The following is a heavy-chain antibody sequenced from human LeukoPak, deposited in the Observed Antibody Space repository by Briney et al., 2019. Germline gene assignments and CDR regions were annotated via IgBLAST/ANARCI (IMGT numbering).Heavy chain of an antibody. CDR1: GGSISSYY. J-gene: IGHJ4*02. CDR2: IHYSGST. CDR3: ARAYDSSGFPDY. V-gene: IGHV4-59*01. Sequence: SETLSLTCTVSGGSISSYYWSWIRQPPGKGLEWIGYIHYSGSTNYNPSLKSRVTISVDTSKNQFSLKLSSVTAADTAVYYCARAYDSSGFPDYWGQGTLVTVSS. D-gene: IGHD3-22*01.